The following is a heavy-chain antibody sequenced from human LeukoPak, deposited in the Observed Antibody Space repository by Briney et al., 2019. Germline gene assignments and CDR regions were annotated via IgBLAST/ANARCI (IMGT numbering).Heavy chain of an antibody. J-gene: IGHJ5*02. CDR1: GFTFSSYW. Sequence: GGSLRLSCEASGFTFSSYWMSWARQAPGKGLEWVANIKTDGSEKYYVDSVKGRFTISRDNAKNSLYLQMNSLRAEDTAAYYCARDYTGYFPWGQGTLVIVSS. V-gene: IGHV3-7*03. CDR2: IKTDGSEK. D-gene: IGHD3-9*01. CDR3: ARDYTGYFP.